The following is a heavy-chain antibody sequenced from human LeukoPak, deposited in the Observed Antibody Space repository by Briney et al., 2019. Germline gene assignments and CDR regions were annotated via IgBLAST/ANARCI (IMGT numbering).Heavy chain of an antibody. V-gene: IGHV1-2*02. Sequence: ASVKVSCKASGYTFTAYYMHWVRQAPGQGLEWMGWINPNSGDTNYAQKFQGRVTMTSDTSISTAYMELNRLTYDDTAVYYCARVGGYWVYWGQGTLVTVSS. D-gene: IGHD3-22*01. CDR1: GYTFTAYY. J-gene: IGHJ4*02. CDR3: ARVGGYWVY. CDR2: INPNSGDT.